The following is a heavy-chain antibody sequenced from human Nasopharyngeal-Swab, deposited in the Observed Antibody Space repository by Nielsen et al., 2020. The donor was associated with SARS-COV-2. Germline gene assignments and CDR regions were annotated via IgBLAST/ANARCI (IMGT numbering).Heavy chain of an antibody. CDR3: ARRGGASYDILTGYYPYYFDY. V-gene: IGHV4-39*01. Sequence: GSLRLSCTVSGGSISSSSYYWGWIRQPPGKGLEWIGSLYYSGSTYYNPSLKSRVTISVDTSKNQLSLKLSSVTAADTAVYYCARRGGASYDILTGYYPYYFDYWGQGTLVTVSS. CDR2: LYYSGST. D-gene: IGHD3-9*01. CDR1: GGSISSSSYY. J-gene: IGHJ4*02.